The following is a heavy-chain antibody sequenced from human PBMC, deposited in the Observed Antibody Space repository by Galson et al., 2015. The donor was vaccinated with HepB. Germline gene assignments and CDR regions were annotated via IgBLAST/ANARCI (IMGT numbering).Heavy chain of an antibody. CDR2: TYYRSKWYN. D-gene: IGHD2-8*02. Sequence: CAISGDSVSSNSAAWHRIRQSPSRGLEWLGRTYYRSKWYNDYGESVKSRVTINPDTSKNQFSLQLSSVTPEDTAVYYCASIYSTAWDASDAFDTWGQGTMVTVSS. CDR1: GDSVSSNSAA. CDR3: ASIYSTAWDASDAFDT. J-gene: IGHJ3*02. V-gene: IGHV6-1*01.